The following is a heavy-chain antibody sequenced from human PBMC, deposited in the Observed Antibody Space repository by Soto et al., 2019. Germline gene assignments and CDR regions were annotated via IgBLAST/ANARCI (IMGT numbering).Heavy chain of an antibody. Sequence: ASVKVSWKASGYTFTSYGISLVRQAPGQGLEWMGWISAYNGNTNYAQKLQGRVTMTTDTSTSTAYMELRSLRSDDTAVYYCARDRHWRDCSGGSCYFDYWGQGTLVTVSS. CDR1: GYTFTSYG. V-gene: IGHV1-18*01. CDR3: ARDRHWRDCSGGSCYFDY. J-gene: IGHJ4*02. CDR2: ISAYNGNT. D-gene: IGHD2-15*01.